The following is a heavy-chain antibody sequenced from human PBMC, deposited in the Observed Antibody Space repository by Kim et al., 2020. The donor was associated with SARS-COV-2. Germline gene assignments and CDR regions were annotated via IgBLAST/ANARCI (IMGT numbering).Heavy chain of an antibody. CDR3: ARQIVVTYYFDY. V-gene: IGHV4-39*01. Sequence: PSLKSRVTLAVDTSKNQFSLKLSSVPAADTAVYYCARQIVVTYYFDYWGQGTLVTVSS. J-gene: IGHJ4*02. D-gene: IGHD3-22*01.